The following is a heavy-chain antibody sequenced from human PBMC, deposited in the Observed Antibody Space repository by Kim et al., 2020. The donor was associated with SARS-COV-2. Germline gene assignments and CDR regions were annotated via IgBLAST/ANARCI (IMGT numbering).Heavy chain of an antibody. V-gene: IGHV3-21*01. CDR1: GFTFSSYS. CDR3: AREMGDCSGGSCYRYYYYGMDV. D-gene: IGHD2-15*01. Sequence: GGSLRLSCAASGFTFSSYSMNWVRQAPGKGLEWVSSISSSSSYIYYADSVKGRFTISRDNAKNSLYLQMNSLRAEDTAVYYCAREMGDCSGGSCYRYYYYGMDVWGQGTTVTVSS. J-gene: IGHJ6*02. CDR2: ISSSSSYI.